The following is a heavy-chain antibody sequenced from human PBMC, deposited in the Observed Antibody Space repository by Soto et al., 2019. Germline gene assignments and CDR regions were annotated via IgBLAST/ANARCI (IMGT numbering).Heavy chain of an antibody. Sequence: GGSLRLSCAASGFTVSSNYMSWVRQAPGKGLEWVSVIYSGGSTDYADSVKGRFTISRHNSKNTLYLQKNSLRAEDTAVYYCARYSGNDWDDAFDIWGQGTMVTVSS. CDR2: IYSGGST. CDR1: GFTVSSNY. D-gene: IGHD1-26*01. CDR3: ARYSGNDWDDAFDI. V-gene: IGHV3-53*04. J-gene: IGHJ3*02.